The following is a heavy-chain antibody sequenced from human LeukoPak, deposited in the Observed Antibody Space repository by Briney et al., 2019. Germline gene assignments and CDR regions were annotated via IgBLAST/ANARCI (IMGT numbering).Heavy chain of an antibody. D-gene: IGHD3-16*01. CDR1: GYTFTGYY. V-gene: IGHV1-2*02. Sequence: ASVTVSCKASGYTFTGYYMHWVRQAPGQGLEWMGWINPNSGGTNYAQKFQGRVTMTRDTSISTAYMELSRLRSDDTAVYYCARDHYDYVWGSYPWFYYYYMDVWGKGTTVTVSS. CDR3: ARDHYDYVWGSYPWFYYYYMDV. CDR2: INPNSGGT. J-gene: IGHJ6*03.